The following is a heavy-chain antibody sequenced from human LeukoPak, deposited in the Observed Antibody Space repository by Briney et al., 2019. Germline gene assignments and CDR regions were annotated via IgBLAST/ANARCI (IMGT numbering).Heavy chain of an antibody. CDR2: INPSGGST. Sequence: ASVKVSCKASGYTFTSYYMHWVRQAPGQGLEWMGIINPSGGSTSYAQKFQGRVTMTRDMSTSTVYMELSSLRSEDTAVYYCAIKGDFWSGYGYYMDVRGKGTTVTVSS. J-gene: IGHJ6*03. CDR3: AIKGDFWSGYGYYMDV. D-gene: IGHD3-3*01. CDR1: GYTFTSYY. V-gene: IGHV1-46*01.